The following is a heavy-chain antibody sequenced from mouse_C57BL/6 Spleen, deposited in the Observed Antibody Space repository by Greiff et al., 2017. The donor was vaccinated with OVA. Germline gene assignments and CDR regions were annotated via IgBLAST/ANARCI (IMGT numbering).Heavy chain of an antibody. J-gene: IGHJ2*01. CDR2: INPNNGGT. CDR3: ASGYDEGNY. CDR1: GYTFTDYY. Sequence: EVQLQQSGPELVKPGASVKISCKASGYTFTDYYMNWVKQSHGKSLEWIGDINPNNGGTSYNQKFKGKATLTVDKSSSTAYMELRSLTSEDSAVYYCASGYDEGNYWGQGTTLTVSS. V-gene: IGHV1-26*01. D-gene: IGHD2-2*01.